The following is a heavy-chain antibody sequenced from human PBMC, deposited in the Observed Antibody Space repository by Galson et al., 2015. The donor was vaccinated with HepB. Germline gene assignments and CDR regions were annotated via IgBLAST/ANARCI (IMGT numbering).Heavy chain of an antibody. Sequence: SLRLSCATSGFTFGDYDMNWVRQAPGKGLEWVGFIRSKGYGATTEYAAPVKGRFTISRDDSKSIAYLQMNSLKTEDIAVYYCTGGRWRAWFDPWGQGTLATVSS. V-gene: IGHV3-49*04. CDR2: IRSKGYGATT. CDR3: TGGRWRAWFDP. CDR1: GFTFGDYD. D-gene: IGHD4-23*01. J-gene: IGHJ5*02.